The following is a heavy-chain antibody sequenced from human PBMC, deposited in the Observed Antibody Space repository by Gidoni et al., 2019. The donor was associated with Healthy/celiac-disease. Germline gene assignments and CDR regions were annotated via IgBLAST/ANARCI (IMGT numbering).Heavy chain of an antibody. V-gene: IGHV3-66*01. J-gene: IGHJ4*02. CDR3: AGGTYGDYDLGG. D-gene: IGHD4-17*01. CDR2: IYSGGST. Sequence: EVQLLESGGGLVQPGGSLRRSCAASGFTVSSNYMSWVRQAPGKGLEWVSVIYSGGSTYYADSVKGRFTISRDNSKNTLYLQMNSLRAEDTAVYYCAGGTYGDYDLGGWGQGTLVTVSS. CDR1: GFTVSSNY.